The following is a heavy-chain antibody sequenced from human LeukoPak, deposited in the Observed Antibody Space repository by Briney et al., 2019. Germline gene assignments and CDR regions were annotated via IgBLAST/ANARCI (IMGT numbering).Heavy chain of an antibody. CDR1: GGSISTYY. CDR2: THYSGST. V-gene: IGHV4-59*01. Sequence: SETLSLICTVSGGSISTYYWMWIRQPPGKGLEWIGCTHYSGSTNYNPSLKSRVTMSVDTSKNLFSLKLSSVTAADTAVYYCARGDMMLRGVIDDIDPWGQATLVTVSS. CDR3: ARGDMMLRGVIDDIDP. D-gene: IGHD3-10*01. J-gene: IGHJ5*02.